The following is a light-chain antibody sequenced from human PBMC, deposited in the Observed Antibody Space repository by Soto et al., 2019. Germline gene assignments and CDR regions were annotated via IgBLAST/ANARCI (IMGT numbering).Light chain of an antibody. CDR1: QTVSISD. CDR2: RAS. Sequence: IVLTQSQGTRSFSPGERATLSCSARQTVSISDLVWYQQKPGQATRLLIYRASSRYTGVADRFSGGDARTDFTISRHSREAEGFAVYYCLHYVSARYTFGQGTRLELK. CDR3: LHYVSARYT. V-gene: IGKV3-20*01. J-gene: IGKJ2*01.